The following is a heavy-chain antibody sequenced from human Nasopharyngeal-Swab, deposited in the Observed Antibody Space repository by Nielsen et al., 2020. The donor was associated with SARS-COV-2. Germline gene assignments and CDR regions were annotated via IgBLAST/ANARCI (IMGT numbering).Heavy chain of an antibody. D-gene: IGHD1-26*01. Sequence: WVRQAPGQGLEWKGGIIPIFGTANYAQKFQGRVTITADESTSTAYMELSSLRSEDTAVYYCARDRVPLYSGSYSLYYYYYMDVWGKGTTVTVSS. V-gene: IGHV1-69*01. CDR2: IIPIFGTA. CDR3: ARDRVPLYSGSYSLYYYYYMDV. J-gene: IGHJ6*03.